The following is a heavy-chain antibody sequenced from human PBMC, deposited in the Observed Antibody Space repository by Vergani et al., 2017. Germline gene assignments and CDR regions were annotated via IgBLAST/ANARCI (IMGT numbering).Heavy chain of an antibody. CDR3: AREDYVVVPAAKADYYYYYGMDV. CDR1: GYTFTSYY. Sequence: QVQLVQSGAEVKKPGSSVKVSCKASGYTFTSYYMHWVRQAPGQGLEWMGIINPSGGSTSYAQKFQGRVTMTRDTSTSTVYMELSSLRSEDTAVYYCAREDYVVVPAAKADYYYYYGMDVWGQGTTVTVSS. V-gene: IGHV1-46*03. CDR2: INPSGGST. D-gene: IGHD2-2*01. J-gene: IGHJ6*02.